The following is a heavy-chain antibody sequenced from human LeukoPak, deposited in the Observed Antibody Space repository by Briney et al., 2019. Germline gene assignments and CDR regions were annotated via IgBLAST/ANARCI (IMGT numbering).Heavy chain of an antibody. CDR3: ARAHYDFWSGYHNWFDP. CDR2: INPHSGGT. J-gene: IGHJ5*02. V-gene: IGHV1-2*02. Sequence: ASVKVSCKAPGYTFTGYCMHWVRQAPGHGLEWMGWINPHSGGTNYAQKFQGRVTMTRDTSISTAYMEVSRLRSDDTAVYYCARAHYDFWSGYHNWFDPWGQGTLVTVSS. CDR1: GYTFTGYC. D-gene: IGHD3-3*01.